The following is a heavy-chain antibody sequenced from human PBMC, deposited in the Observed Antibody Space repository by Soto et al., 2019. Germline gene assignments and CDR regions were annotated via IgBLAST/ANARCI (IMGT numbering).Heavy chain of an antibody. CDR2: IWYDGSNK. CDR1: GFTFSSYG. V-gene: IGHV3-33*01. D-gene: IGHD4-17*01. J-gene: IGHJ6*02. Sequence: QVQLVESGGGVVQPGRSLRLSCAASGFTFSSYGMHWVRQAPGKGLEWVAVIWYDGSNKYYADSVKGRFTISRDNSKNTLDLQMNSLRAEDTAVYYCARDPRTTVVTPIVYYYYYGMDVWGQGTTVTVSS. CDR3: ARDPRTTVVTPIVYYYYYGMDV.